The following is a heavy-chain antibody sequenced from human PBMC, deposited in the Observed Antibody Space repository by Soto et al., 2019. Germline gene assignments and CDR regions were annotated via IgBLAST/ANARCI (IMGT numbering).Heavy chain of an antibody. J-gene: IGHJ5*02. CDR3: ARGDYGGNSSPCWFDP. D-gene: IGHD4-17*01. V-gene: IGHV4-34*01. CDR1: GGSFSGYY. Sequence: SETLSLTCAVYGGSFSGYYWSWIRQPPGKGLEWIGEINHSGSTNYNPSLKSRVTISVDTSKNQFSLKLSSVTAADTAVYYCARGDYGGNSSPCWFDPWGQGTLVTVSS. CDR2: INHSGST.